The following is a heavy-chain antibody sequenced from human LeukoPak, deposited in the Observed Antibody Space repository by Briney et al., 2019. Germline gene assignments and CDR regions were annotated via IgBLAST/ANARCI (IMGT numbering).Heavy chain of an antibody. J-gene: IGHJ4*02. D-gene: IGHD2-15*01. CDR1: GGSISSGDYY. CDR3: ARDACSGGSCYSGLDY. Sequence: SETLSLTCTVSGGSISSGDYYWSWIRQPPGKGLEWIGYIYYSGSTYYNPSLKSRVTISVDTSKNQFSLKLSSVTAADTAVCYCARDACSGGSCYSGLDYWGQGTLVTVSS. CDR2: IYYSGST. V-gene: IGHV4-30-4*01.